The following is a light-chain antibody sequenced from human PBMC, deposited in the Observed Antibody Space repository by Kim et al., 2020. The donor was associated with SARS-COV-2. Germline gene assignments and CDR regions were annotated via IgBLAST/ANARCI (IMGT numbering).Light chain of an antibody. V-gene: IGLV3-9*01. J-gene: IGLJ2*01. CDR2: RDS. CDR3: QVWDSSTVV. CDR1: NIGSKN. Sequence: SYELTQPLSVSVALGQTARITCGGNNIGSKNVHWYQQKPGQAPVLVIYRDSNRPAGIPERFSGSNSGNTATLTISRAQAGDEADYYCQVWDSSTVVLGGGTRLTV.